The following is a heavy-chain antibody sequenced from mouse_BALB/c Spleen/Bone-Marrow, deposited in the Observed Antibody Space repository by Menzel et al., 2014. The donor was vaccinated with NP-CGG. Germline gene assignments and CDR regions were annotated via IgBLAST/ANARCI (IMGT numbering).Heavy chain of an antibody. D-gene: IGHD1-1*02. Sequence: QVQLQQSGPELVKPGASVKMSCKASGYTFTDYVISWVKQRTGQGLEWIGEIYPGSGSTYYNEKFKGKATLTADKSSNTVYMQLISLTSKDSAVFFCVTDPYYGRQYYFDYWGQGTTLTVSS. J-gene: IGHJ2*01. CDR3: VTDPYYGRQYYFDY. CDR2: IYPGSGST. CDR1: GYTFTDYV. V-gene: IGHV1-77*01.